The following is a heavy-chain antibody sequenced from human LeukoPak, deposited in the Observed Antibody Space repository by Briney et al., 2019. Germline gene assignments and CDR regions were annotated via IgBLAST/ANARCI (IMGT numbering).Heavy chain of an antibody. D-gene: IGHD5-18*01. V-gene: IGHV4-39*07. CDR1: GGSVSSNGYF. J-gene: IGHJ4*02. Sequence: SETLSLTCTVSGGSVSSNGYFWNWIRQPPGKGLEWIGEINHSGSTNYNPSLKSRVTISVDTSKNQFSLKLSSVTAADTAVYYCAREFARLWVYFDYWGQGTLVTVSS. CDR3: AREFARLWVYFDY. CDR2: INHSGST.